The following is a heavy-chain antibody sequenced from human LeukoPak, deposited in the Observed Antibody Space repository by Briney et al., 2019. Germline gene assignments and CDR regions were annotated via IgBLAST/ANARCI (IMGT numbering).Heavy chain of an antibody. D-gene: IGHD3-9*01. J-gene: IGHJ6*03. CDR3: ARSVIIMNYYYYYMDV. Sequence: SVKVSCKASGGTFSSYAISWVRQAPGQGLEWMGGIIPIFGTANYAQKFQGRVTITADESTSTAYMELSSLRSEDTAVYYCARSVIIMNYYYYYMDVWDKGTTVTISS. CDR1: GGTFSSYA. V-gene: IGHV1-69*13. CDR2: IIPIFGTA.